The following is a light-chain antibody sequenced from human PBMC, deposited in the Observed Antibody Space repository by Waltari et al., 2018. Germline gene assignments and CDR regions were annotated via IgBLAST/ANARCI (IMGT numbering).Light chain of an antibody. J-gene: IGKJ1*01. Sequence: DIQMTQSPSTLSASVGDRVTITCRASQSISSWLAWYQQKPGKAPKLLIYKASSLESGVPSRVSGSGSGTEFTLTISSLQPDYFATYYCQQYNSYTWTFGQGTKVEIK. CDR2: KAS. CDR1: QSISSW. V-gene: IGKV1-5*03. CDR3: QQYNSYTWT.